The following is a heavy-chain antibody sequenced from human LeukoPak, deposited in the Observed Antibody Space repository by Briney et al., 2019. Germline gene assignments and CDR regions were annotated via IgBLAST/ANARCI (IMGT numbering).Heavy chain of an antibody. CDR1: GFTFSSYA. D-gene: IGHD2-2*01. Sequence: GGSLRLSCAASGFTFSSYAMSWVRQAPGKGLEWVSAISGSGGSTYYADSVKGRFTISRDNSKNTPYLQMNSLRAEDTAVYYCAKDKIVVVPAAIDPWGQGTLVTVSP. V-gene: IGHV3-23*01. J-gene: IGHJ5*02. CDR3: AKDKIVVVPAAIDP. CDR2: ISGSGGST.